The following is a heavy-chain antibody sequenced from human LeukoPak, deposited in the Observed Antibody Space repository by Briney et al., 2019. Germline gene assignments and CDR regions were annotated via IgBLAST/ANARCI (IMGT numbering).Heavy chain of an antibody. Sequence: SETLSLTCAVYGGSFSGYYWSWIRQPPGKGLEWIGEINHSGSTNYNPSLKSRVTISVDTSKNQFSLKLSSVTAADTAVYYCARNFVPSFDPWGQGTLVTVSS. CDR1: GGSFSGYY. J-gene: IGHJ5*02. CDR3: ARNFVPSFDP. CDR2: INHSGST. V-gene: IGHV4-34*01. D-gene: IGHD6-6*01.